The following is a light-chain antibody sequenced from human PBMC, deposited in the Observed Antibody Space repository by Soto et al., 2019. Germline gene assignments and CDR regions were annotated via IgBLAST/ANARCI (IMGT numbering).Light chain of an antibody. CDR3: QQRSNWPLIT. CDR1: ESVGSY. J-gene: IGKJ5*01. Sequence: EIVLTQSPATLSLSPGERATLSCRASESVGSYLGWYQQRPGQAPRLLIYDASNRATGIPARFSGRGSGTYFTLTISSLEPEDFAVYYCQQRSNWPLITFDQGTRLEIK. CDR2: DAS. V-gene: IGKV3-11*01.